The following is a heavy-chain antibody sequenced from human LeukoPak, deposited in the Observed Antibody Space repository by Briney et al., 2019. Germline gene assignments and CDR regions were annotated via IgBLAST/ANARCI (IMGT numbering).Heavy chain of an antibody. J-gene: IGHJ4*02. Sequence: PSETLSLTCAVSGGSISSSNWWSWVRQPPGKGLEWIGEIYHSGSTNYNPSLKSRVTISVDKSKNQFSLKLSSVTAADTAVYYCARGPPYIVVVTAIGFFDYWGQGTLVTVSS. V-gene: IGHV4-4*02. D-gene: IGHD2-21*02. CDR2: IYHSGST. CDR3: ARGPPYIVVVTAIGFFDY. CDR1: GGSISSSNW.